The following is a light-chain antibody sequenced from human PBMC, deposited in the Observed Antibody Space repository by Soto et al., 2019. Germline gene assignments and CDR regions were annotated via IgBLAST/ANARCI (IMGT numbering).Light chain of an antibody. CDR3: TSYTSSSTHV. CDR2: GVT. CDR1: SSDIGGYDY. Sequence: QSVLTHPASVSGSPGQSITISCTGTSSDIGGYDYVSWYQHHPGKAPKFIIYGVTNRPSGVSHRFSGSKSANTASLTISGLQAEDEADYYCTSYTSSSTHVFGTGTKVTVL. J-gene: IGLJ1*01. V-gene: IGLV2-14*01.